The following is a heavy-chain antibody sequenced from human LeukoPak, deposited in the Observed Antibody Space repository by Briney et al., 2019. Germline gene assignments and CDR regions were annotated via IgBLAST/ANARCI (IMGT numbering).Heavy chain of an antibody. CDR1: GWSFSGYY. Sequence: SETLSLTCAVYGWSFSGYYWSWIRQPPGKGLEWIGEINHSGSTNYNPSFKSRVTILAATTNNQSSLMHSSVPAADTAVYYCARGSGSWWASWVDPWGQGTLVTVSS. CDR2: INHSGST. J-gene: IGHJ5*02. D-gene: IGHD6-13*01. CDR3: ARGSGSWWASWVDP. V-gene: IGHV4-34*01.